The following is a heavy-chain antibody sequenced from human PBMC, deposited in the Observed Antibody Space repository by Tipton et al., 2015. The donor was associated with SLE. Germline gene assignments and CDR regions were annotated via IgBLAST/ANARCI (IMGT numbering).Heavy chain of an antibody. CDR3: VSLLAVAGANWYLDL. Sequence: TLSLTCTVSGGSITSSSYYWGWIRQPPGKGLEWIGSFYYSGTYFNPSLKSRVTISVDTSKNQFSLKLTSVTAADTAVYYCVSLLAVAGANWYLDLWGRGTLVTVSS. D-gene: IGHD6-19*01. CDR2: FYYSGT. CDR1: GGSITSSSYY. J-gene: IGHJ2*01. V-gene: IGHV4-39*07.